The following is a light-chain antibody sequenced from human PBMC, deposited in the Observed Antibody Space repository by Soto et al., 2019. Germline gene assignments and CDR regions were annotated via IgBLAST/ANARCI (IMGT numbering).Light chain of an antibody. J-gene: IGKJ5*01. Sequence: IVLTQSPATLSVSPGERATLSCRASQNISNYLIWYQQKPGQAPRLLIYDVSNRATDIPARFSGSGSGTDFTLTISSLEPEDFAVYYCQRRSNWPPITFGQGTRLEIK. CDR2: DVS. V-gene: IGKV3-11*01. CDR1: QNISNY. CDR3: QRRSNWPPIT.